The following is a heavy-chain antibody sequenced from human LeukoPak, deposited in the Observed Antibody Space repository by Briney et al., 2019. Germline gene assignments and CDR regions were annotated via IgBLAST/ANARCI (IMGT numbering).Heavy chain of an antibody. D-gene: IGHD3-10*01. J-gene: IGHJ4*02. CDR2: IKEDGSEK. Sequence: GGPLRLSCAASGFTFSNYWMSWVRQAPGKGLEWVANIKEDGSEKYYVDSVKGRFTISRDNAKNSLYLQMNSLRAEDTVVYYCARTIRGYWGQGTLVTVSS. CDR3: ARTIRGY. V-gene: IGHV3-7*02. CDR1: GFTFSNYW.